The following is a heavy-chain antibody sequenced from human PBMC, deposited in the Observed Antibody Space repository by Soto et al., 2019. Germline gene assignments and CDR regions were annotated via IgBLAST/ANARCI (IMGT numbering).Heavy chain of an antibody. Sequence: GASVKVSCKASGYTFTSYGISWVRQAPGQGLEWMGWISAYNGNTNYAQKFQGRVTITRDTSASTAYMELSSLRSEDTAVYYCARRYSGYDLHYYYYYGMDVWGQGTTVTVSS. CDR1: GYTFTSYG. D-gene: IGHD5-12*01. J-gene: IGHJ6*02. CDR2: ISAYNGNT. CDR3: ARRYSGYDLHYYYYYGMDV. V-gene: IGHV1-18*01.